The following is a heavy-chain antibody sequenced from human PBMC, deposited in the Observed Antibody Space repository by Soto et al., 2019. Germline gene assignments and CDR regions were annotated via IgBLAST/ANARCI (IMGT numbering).Heavy chain of an antibody. CDR3: ARDDSGGYYPFDY. Sequence: ASVKVSCKASGYTFTGYYMHWVRQAPGQGLEWMGWINPNSGGTNYAQKFQGRVTMTRDTSISTAYMELSRLRYEDTAVYYCARDDSGGYYPFDYWGQGTLVTVSS. CDR2: INPNSGGT. V-gene: IGHV1-2*02. D-gene: IGHD3-22*01. CDR1: GYTFTGYY. J-gene: IGHJ4*02.